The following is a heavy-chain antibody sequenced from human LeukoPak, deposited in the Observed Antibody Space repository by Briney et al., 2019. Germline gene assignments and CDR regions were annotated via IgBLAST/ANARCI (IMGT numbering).Heavy chain of an antibody. J-gene: IGHJ4*02. CDR1: GYSISSGYY. Sequence: SETLSLTCTVSGYSISSGYYWGWIRQPPGRGLEWIASIYYRGSTHYNPSLASLKSRVTISGDTSKNQFSLKLSSVTAADAAVYYCARYREVGATVDYWGQGTLVTVSS. CDR3: ARYREVGATVDY. D-gene: IGHD1-26*01. CDR2: IYYRGST. V-gene: IGHV4-38-2*02.